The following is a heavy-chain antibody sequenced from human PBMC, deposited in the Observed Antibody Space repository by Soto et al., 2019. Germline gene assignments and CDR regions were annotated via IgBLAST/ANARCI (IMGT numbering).Heavy chain of an antibody. CDR3: ARDRPDYDILTQPRTSYGMDV. Sequence: QVQLQQWGAGLLKPSETLSLTCAVYGGSFSGYYWSWIRQPPEKGLEWIGEINHSGSTNYNPSLKSRVTISVDTSKNQFSLKLSSVTAADTAVYYCARDRPDYDILTQPRTSYGMDVWGQGTTVTVSS. CDR1: GGSFSGYY. V-gene: IGHV4-34*01. CDR2: INHSGST. J-gene: IGHJ6*02. D-gene: IGHD3-9*01.